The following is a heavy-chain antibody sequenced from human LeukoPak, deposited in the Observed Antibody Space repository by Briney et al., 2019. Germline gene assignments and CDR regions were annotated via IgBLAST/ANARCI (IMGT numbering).Heavy chain of an antibody. CDR1: GYTFTSYD. Sequence: ASVKVSCKASGYTFTSYDINWVRQATGQGLEWMGWMNPNSGNTGYAQKFQGRVTITRNTSISTAYMELSSLRSEDTAVYYCEREWSSSSGDNWFDPWGQGTLVTVSS. CDR3: EREWSSSSGDNWFDP. V-gene: IGHV1-8*03. J-gene: IGHJ5*02. CDR2: MNPNSGNT. D-gene: IGHD6-6*01.